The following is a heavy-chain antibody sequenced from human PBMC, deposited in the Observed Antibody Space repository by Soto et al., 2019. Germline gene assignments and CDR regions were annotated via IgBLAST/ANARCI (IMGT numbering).Heavy chain of an antibody. V-gene: IGHV1-69*13. CDR2: IIPIFGTA. CDR1: GGTFSSYA. CDR3: ARDYDFWSGSVLYLGGMDV. D-gene: IGHD3-3*01. Sequence: ASVKVSCKASGGTFSSYAISWVRQAPGQGLEWMGGIIPIFGTANYAQKFQGRVTITADESTSTAYMELSSLRSEDTVVYYCARDYDFWSGSVLYLGGMDVWGQGTTVTVSS. J-gene: IGHJ6*02.